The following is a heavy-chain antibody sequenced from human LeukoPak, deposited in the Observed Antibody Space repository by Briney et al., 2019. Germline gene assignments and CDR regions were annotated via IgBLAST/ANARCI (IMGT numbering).Heavy chain of an antibody. D-gene: IGHD6-19*01. J-gene: IGHJ6*03. V-gene: IGHV3-11*04. CDR2: ISSSGSTI. CDR3: AKDAVAGYYYYYMDV. CDR1: RFTFSDYY. Sequence: GGSLRLSCAASRFTFSDYYMSWIRQAPGKGLEGVAYISSSGSTIHYADSVKGRVTSSRDNAKNSLYLQMNSLRAEDPAVYYCAKDAVAGYYYYYMDVWGKGTTVTISS.